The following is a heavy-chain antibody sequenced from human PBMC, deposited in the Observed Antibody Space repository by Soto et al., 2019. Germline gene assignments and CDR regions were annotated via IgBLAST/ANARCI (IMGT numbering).Heavy chain of an antibody. D-gene: IGHD3-3*01. Sequence: QVQLVQSGAEVKKPGSSVKVSCKASGGTFSTYTVVWVRQAPGQGLEWVGRIFPMLDITNSAQSFQGRVTMTADKSTNTAYLELTRLRSEDTAVYFCSLGTWSAETFDIWGRGTMVTVSS. CDR2: IFPMLDIT. CDR1: GGTFSTYT. V-gene: IGHV1-69*02. J-gene: IGHJ3*02. CDR3: SLGTWSAETFDI.